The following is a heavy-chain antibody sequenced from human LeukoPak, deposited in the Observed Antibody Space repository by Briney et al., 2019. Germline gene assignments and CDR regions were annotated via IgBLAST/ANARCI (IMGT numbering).Heavy chain of an antibody. Sequence: ASVKVSCKASGYTLTSYSINWVRQAPGQGLEWMGWISAYNGNTKYAQKLQGRVTMTTDTSTSTAYMELRSLRSDDTAVYYCARGLGGSGSYFLTFDYWGQGTLVTVSS. CDR2: ISAYNGNT. CDR1: GYTLTSYS. V-gene: IGHV1-18*01. J-gene: IGHJ4*02. CDR3: ARGLGGSGSYFLTFDY. D-gene: IGHD1-26*01.